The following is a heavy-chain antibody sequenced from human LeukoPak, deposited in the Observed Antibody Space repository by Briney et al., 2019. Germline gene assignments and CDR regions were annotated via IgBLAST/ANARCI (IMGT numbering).Heavy chain of an antibody. Sequence: PGGSLRLSCAASGFTFDDYGMSWVRQAPGKGLEWVSGINWNGGSTGYADSVKGRFTTSRDNAKNSLYLQMNSLRAEDTALYHCARYYPGYSSSLAFFDYWGQGTLVTVSS. CDR3: ARYYPGYSSSLAFFDY. V-gene: IGHV3-20*01. CDR1: GFTFDDYG. CDR2: INWNGGST. D-gene: IGHD6-13*01. J-gene: IGHJ4*02.